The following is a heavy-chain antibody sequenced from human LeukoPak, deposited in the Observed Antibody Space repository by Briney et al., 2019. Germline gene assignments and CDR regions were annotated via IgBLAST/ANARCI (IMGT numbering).Heavy chain of an antibody. D-gene: IGHD3-10*01. CDR2: INHSGST. Sequence: PSETLSLACAVYGGSFSGYYWSSIRQPPGKGLEWIGEINHSGSTNYNPSLKSRVTISVDTSKNQFSLKLSSVTAADTAVYYCASRRYGSGSHDYWGQGTLVTVSS. CDR3: ASRRYGSGSHDY. J-gene: IGHJ4*02. V-gene: IGHV4-34*01. CDR1: GGSFSGYY.